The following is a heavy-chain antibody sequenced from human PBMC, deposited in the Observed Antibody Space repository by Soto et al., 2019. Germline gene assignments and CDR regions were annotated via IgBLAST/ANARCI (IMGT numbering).Heavy chain of an antibody. CDR1: DGSFSGYY. J-gene: IGHJ4*02. V-gene: IGHV4-34*01. CDR2: INHSGST. Sequence: SETLSLTCAVYDGSFSGYYWTWIRQPPGTGLEWIGEINHSGSTYYNPSLKSRVTISVDTSKNQFSLNLSSVTAADTAVYYCARDKITGLFDYWGQGTLVTVSS. CDR3: ARDKITGLFDY. D-gene: IGHD2-8*02.